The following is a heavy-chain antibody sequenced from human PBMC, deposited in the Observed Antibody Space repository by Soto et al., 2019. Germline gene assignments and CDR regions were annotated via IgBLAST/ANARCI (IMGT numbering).Heavy chain of an antibody. CDR1: GGTFSSYA. Sequence: SVKGSCKASGGTFSSYAISWVRQAPGQGLEWMGGIIPIFGTASYAQKFQGRVTITADKSTSTAYMELSSLRSEDTAVYYCARAVDYCSGGSCYISWFDPWGQGTLVTVSS. D-gene: IGHD2-15*01. V-gene: IGHV1-69*06. CDR3: ARAVDYCSGGSCYISWFDP. J-gene: IGHJ5*02. CDR2: IIPIFGTA.